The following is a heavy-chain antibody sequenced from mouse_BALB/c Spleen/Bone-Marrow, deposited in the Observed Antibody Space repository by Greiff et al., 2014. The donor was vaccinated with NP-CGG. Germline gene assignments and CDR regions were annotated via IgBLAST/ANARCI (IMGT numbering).Heavy chain of an antibody. CDR3: VRETTVVADFDY. V-gene: IGHV3-1*02. D-gene: IGHD1-1*01. CDR1: GYSITRGYG. CDR2: IHYSGYT. Sequence: VQLKESGPDLVKPSQSLSLTCTVTGYSITRGYGWHWIRPFPGNNLEWMGYIHYSGYTDYNPSLKSRVSITRDTSKNQFFLQLNSVTTEDTATYYCVRETTVVADFDYWGQGTTLTVSS. J-gene: IGHJ2*01.